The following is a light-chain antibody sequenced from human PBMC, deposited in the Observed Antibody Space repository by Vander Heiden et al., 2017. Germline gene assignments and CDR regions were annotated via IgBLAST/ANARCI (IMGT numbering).Light chain of an antibody. J-gene: IGLJ2*01. Sequence: AVVTQEPSLTVSPGGTATITCGSSTGAGTSGHYPHWCQQKPGHALRKLIYDTSNTNAWTPARFSGSRRGGKAALTLAGAQPEDEDEYYCWLSDSGAVVFGGGTKLTVL. CDR3: WLSDSGAVV. CDR1: TGAGTSGHY. CDR2: DTS. V-gene: IGLV7-46*01.